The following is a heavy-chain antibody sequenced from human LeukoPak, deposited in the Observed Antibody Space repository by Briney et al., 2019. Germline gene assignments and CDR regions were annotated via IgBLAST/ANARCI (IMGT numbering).Heavy chain of an antibody. CDR1: GYTFTSSY. J-gene: IGHJ4*02. D-gene: IGHD1-26*01. CDR2: IDPNSGNI. CDR3: AREPTSGSCYFDY. Sequence: SVKVSCKASGYTFTSSYMHWVRQAPGQGLEWMGMIDPNSGNINYAKKFQGRVTVTRDTSTSTVYMELSSLRSEDTAVYYCAREPTSGSCYFDYWGQGTLVTVSS. V-gene: IGHV1-46*01.